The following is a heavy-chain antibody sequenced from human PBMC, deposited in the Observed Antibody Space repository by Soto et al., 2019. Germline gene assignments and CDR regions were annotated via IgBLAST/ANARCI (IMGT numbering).Heavy chain of an antibody. CDR3: VTYGGNSVNWFDP. J-gene: IGHJ5*02. Sequence: PGESLKISCKASGYSFTSYWIGWVHQMPGKGLEWMGIIYPSDSETRYSPFFQGQVTISADKSIRTAYLQWSSLKASDTAMYYCVTYGGNSVNWFDPWGQGTLVTVSS. CDR1: GYSFTSYW. D-gene: IGHD2-21*01. CDR2: IYPSDSET. V-gene: IGHV5-51*07.